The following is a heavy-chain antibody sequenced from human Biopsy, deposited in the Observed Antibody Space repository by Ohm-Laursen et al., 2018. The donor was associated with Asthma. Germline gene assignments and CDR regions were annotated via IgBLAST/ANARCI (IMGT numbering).Heavy chain of an antibody. J-gene: IGHJ5*02. CDR2: IWYDGGNK. CDR1: GFTFSSYG. Sequence: SLRLSCAASGFTFSSYGMHWVRQAPGKGLEWVAVIWYDGGNKYYADSVKGRFIISRDNSKNTLYLQMNSLRAEDTAVYYCARDRPITMVRGVIITFDPWGQGTLVTVSS. V-gene: IGHV3-33*01. D-gene: IGHD3-10*01. CDR3: ARDRPITMVRGVIITFDP.